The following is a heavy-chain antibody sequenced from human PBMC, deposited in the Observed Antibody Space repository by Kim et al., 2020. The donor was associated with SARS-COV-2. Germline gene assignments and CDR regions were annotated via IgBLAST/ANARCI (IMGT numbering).Heavy chain of an antibody. D-gene: IGHD3-22*01. CDR3: TTSYYYDSGGYGY. J-gene: IGHJ4*02. V-gene: IGHV3-15*01. Sequence: YATPVKGRFTISRDDTKNTLYLQMNSLKTEDTAVYYCTTSYYYDSGGYGYWGRGTRVTVSS.